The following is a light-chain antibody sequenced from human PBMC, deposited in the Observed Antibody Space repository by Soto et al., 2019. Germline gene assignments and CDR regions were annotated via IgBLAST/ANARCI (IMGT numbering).Light chain of an antibody. Sequence: SVLTQPPSVSAAPGQKVNISCSGSSSNIGNNYVSWYQQLPGTAPKLLIYDNNKRPSGIPDRFSGSKSGTSATLGITGLQTGDEADYYCGTWDSSLSAVVFGGGTKVTVL. CDR1: SSNIGNNY. V-gene: IGLV1-51*01. CDR3: GTWDSSLSAVV. J-gene: IGLJ2*01. CDR2: DNN.